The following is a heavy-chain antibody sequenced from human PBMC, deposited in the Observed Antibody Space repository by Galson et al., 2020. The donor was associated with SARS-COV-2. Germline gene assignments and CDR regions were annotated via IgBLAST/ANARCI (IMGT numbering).Heavy chain of an antibody. D-gene: IGHD5-12*01. J-gene: IGHJ4*02. Sequence: ASETLSLTCTVSGGSISNYYWSWIRQPPGKGLEWIGYIDYSGSTNYNPSLKSRVTISVDRPKNQFSLKLSSVTAADTAVYSCARFSGLDYGHEIWGQGILVTVSS. V-gene: IGHV4-59*01. CDR3: ARFSGLDYGHEI. CDR1: GGSISNYY. CDR2: IDYSGST.